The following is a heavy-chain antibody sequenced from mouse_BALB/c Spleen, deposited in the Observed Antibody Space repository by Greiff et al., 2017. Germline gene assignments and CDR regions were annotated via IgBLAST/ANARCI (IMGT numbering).Heavy chain of an antibody. D-gene: IGHD2-4*01. CDR2: IDPANGNT. CDR3: ARLGDYDDGDYFDY. CDR1: GFNIKDTY. Sequence: VQLKESGAELVKPGASVKLSCTASGFNIKDTYMHWVKQRPEQGLEWIGRIDPANGNTKYDPKFQGKATITADTSSNTAYLQLSSLTSEDTAVYYCARLGDYDDGDYFDYWGQGTTLTVSS. J-gene: IGHJ2*01. V-gene: IGHV14-3*02.